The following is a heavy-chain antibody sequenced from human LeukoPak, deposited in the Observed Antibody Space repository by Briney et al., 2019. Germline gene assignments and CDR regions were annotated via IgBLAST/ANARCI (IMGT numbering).Heavy chain of an antibody. Sequence: PSETLSLTCAVSGWCFSGHYRPRIRQPPGKGLEWIGEINHSGSTTYNPSLNSRVTISVDTSKNQFSLKLNSVRAEDTAVYYCARTCYGLGSLDSWGQGTLVTVSS. D-gene: IGHD3-10*01. J-gene: IGHJ4*02. CDR2: INHSGST. CDR3: ARTCYGLGSLDS. CDR1: GWCFSGHY. V-gene: IGHV4-34*01.